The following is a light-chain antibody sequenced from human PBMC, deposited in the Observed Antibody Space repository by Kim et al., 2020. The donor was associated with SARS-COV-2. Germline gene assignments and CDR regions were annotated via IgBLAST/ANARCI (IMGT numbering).Light chain of an antibody. CDR2: GAS. J-gene: IGKJ4*01. CDR1: QSVSSSY. V-gene: IGKV3-20*01. Sequence: SPGERATLTCRPRQSVSSSYLAWYQQKPGQAPRLLIYGASSRATGIPDRFSGSGSGTDFTLTISRLEPEDFAVYYCQQYGSSPLTFGGGTKVDIK. CDR3: QQYGSSPLT.